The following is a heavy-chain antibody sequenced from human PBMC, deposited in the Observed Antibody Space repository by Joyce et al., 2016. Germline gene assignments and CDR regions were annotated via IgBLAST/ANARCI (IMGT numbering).Heavy chain of an antibody. J-gene: IGHJ4*02. D-gene: IGHD2-15*01. V-gene: IGHV3-23*01. Sequence: SRGSLRLSCAASGFTFSSYAMGWVRQGQGKVLEGVSAISSSDDGTYHSDYVRDRFTISRDKSKNTLYLQVNSLTAEDTAIYYCAKGTLGSCSGTTCYPLDSWGQGTLVTVSS. CDR3: AKGTLGSCSGTTCYPLDS. CDR1: GFTFSSYA. CDR2: ISSSDDGT.